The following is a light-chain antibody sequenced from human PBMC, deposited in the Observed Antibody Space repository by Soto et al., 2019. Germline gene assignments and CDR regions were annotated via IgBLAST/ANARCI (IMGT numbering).Light chain of an antibody. V-gene: IGKV3-20*01. CDR2: GAS. CDR1: QSLSSSS. J-gene: IGKJ1*01. Sequence: EIVLTHSPGTLSLAPGERATLSCRAGQSLSSSSLAWYQQKPGQAPRLLIYGASSRVTGIPDRFSGSGSGTDFTLTISRLEPEDFAVYYCQQYGSSQTFGQGTTVDIK. CDR3: QQYGSSQT.